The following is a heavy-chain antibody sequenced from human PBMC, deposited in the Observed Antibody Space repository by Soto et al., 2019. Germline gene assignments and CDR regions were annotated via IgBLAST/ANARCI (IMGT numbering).Heavy chain of an antibody. Sequence: QVQLVQSGAEVKKPGSSVKVSCKAYGGTFSSYAISWVRQAPGQGLEWMGGIIPIFGTANYAQKFQGRVTVTADESTSTAYMELSSLRSEDTAVYYCARADSGSQGYFDYWGQGTLVTVSS. CDR3: ARADSGSQGYFDY. CDR2: IIPIFGTA. CDR1: GGTFSSYA. D-gene: IGHD1-26*01. J-gene: IGHJ4*02. V-gene: IGHV1-69*01.